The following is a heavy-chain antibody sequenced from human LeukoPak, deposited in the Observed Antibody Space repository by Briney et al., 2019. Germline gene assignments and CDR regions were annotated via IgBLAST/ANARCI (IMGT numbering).Heavy chain of an antibody. CDR2: INSNNGGT. CDR3: ARGYSSPVPNFDY. CDR1: GYTFSGYY. D-gene: IGHD6-19*01. V-gene: IGHV1-2*02. Sequence: ASVKVCCNASGYTFSGYYMQSLRQAPRQGLEWGGWINSNNGGTSYAQKFQGRVTMTRDTSITTAYMEPPSLTSDDTAVYYCARGYSSPVPNFDYWGQGTLVTVSS. J-gene: IGHJ4*02.